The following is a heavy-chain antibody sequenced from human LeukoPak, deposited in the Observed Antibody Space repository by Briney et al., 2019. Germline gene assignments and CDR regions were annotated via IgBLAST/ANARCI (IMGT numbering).Heavy chain of an antibody. V-gene: IGHV3-7*01. Sequence: PGGSLRLSCAASGFTFSNFWMSWVRQAPGKGLEWVANIKQDGSEKYYVDSVKGRFTISRDNAKNSLYLQMNSLRAEDTAVYYCVRDLGGRSGHWGQGTLVTVSS. CDR3: VRDLGGRSGH. CDR1: GFTFSNFW. J-gene: IGHJ4*02. D-gene: IGHD1-26*01. CDR2: IKQDGSEK.